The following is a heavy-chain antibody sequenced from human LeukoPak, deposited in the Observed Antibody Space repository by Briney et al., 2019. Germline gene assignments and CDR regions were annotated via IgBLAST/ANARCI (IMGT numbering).Heavy chain of an antibody. V-gene: IGHV3-7*01. Sequence: GGSLRLSCAASGFTFSLYWMTWVRQSPGKGLEWVADINPDGSQKYSVDSVKGRFTIARDNAKNSLFLQMDGLRVEDTAVYYCVTTTRGYSRDSWGQGTLVTVSS. J-gene: IGHJ4*02. CDR3: VTTTRGYSRDS. D-gene: IGHD3-22*01. CDR2: INPDGSQK. CDR1: GFTFSLYW.